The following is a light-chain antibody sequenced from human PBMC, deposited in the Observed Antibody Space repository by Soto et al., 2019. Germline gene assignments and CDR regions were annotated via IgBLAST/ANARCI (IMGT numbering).Light chain of an antibody. Sequence: QSVLTQPPSASGSPGQSVAISCTGTSSDVGGYNYVSWYQQHPGKAPKLMIYEVNKRPSGVPDRFSGSKSGNTASLTVSGLQAEDEADYYCSSFTTNYFYVFGPGTKLTVL. CDR1: SSDVGGYNY. CDR3: SSFTTNYFYV. CDR2: EVN. J-gene: IGLJ1*01. V-gene: IGLV2-8*01.